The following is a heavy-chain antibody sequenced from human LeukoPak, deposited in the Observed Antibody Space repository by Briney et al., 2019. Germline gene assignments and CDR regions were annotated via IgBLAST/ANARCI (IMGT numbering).Heavy chain of an antibody. V-gene: IGHV3-30*18. CDR1: GFTFSSYG. D-gene: IGHD1-26*01. CDR3: AKDRYSGSYHPFDY. CDR2: ISYDGSNK. Sequence: GGFLRLSCAASGFTFSSYGMHWVRQAPGKGLEWVAVISYDGSNKYYADSVKGRFTISRDNSKNTLYLQMNSLRAEDTAVYYCAKDRYSGSYHPFDYWGQGTLVTVSS. J-gene: IGHJ4*02.